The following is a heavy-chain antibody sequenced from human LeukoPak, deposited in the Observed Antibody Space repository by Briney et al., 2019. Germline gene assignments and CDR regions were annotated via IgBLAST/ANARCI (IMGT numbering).Heavy chain of an antibody. V-gene: IGHV3-11*01. D-gene: IGHD2-21*02. Sequence: GGSLRLSCAASGFTFRDYYMSWIRQAPGKGLEWVSYISSSGSTIYYADSVKGRFTISRDNAKNSLYLQMNSLRAEDTAVYYCARDPPYCGGDCYFDYWGQGTLVTVSS. CDR1: GFTFRDYY. CDR2: ISSSGSTI. J-gene: IGHJ4*02. CDR3: ARDPPYCGGDCYFDY.